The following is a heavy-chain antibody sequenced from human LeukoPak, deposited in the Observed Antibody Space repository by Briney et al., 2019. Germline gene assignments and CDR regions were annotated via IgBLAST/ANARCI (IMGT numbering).Heavy chain of an antibody. Sequence: ASVKVSCKASGYTFTSYGISWVRQAPGQGLEWMGGISAYNGNTNYAQKLQGRVTMTTDTSTSTAYMELRSLRSDDTAVYYCARDRSGRYYGRNDYWGQGTLVTVSS. D-gene: IGHD1-26*01. J-gene: IGHJ4*02. V-gene: IGHV1-18*01. CDR2: ISAYNGNT. CDR1: GYTFTSYG. CDR3: ARDRSGRYYGRNDY.